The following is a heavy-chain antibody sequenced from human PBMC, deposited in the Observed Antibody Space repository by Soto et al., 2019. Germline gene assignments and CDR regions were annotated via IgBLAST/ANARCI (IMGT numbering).Heavy chain of an antibody. J-gene: IGHJ4*02. CDR3: ASLYFSGGSCPLSTSFDY. V-gene: IGHV4-39*01. CDR2: IYYSGST. CDR1: GGSISSSSYY. Sequence: SETLSLTCTVSGGSISSSSYYWGWIRQPPEKGLEWIGSIYYSGSTYYNPSLKSRVTISVETSKNQFSLKLRSVTAADTDGYNCASLYFSGGSCPLSTSFDYWGQGTLVTVSS. D-gene: IGHD2-15*01.